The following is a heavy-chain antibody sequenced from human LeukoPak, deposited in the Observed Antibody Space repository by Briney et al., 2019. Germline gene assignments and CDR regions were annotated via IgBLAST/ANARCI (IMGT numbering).Heavy chain of an antibody. CDR1: GGSFSGYY. D-gene: IGHD2-2*02. CDR2: INHSGST. V-gene: IGHV4-34*01. Sequence: PSETLSLTCAVYGGSFSGYYWSWIRQPPGKGLEWIGEINHSGSTNYNPSLKSRVTISVDTSKNQFSLKLSSVTAADTAVYYCARGPYCSSPSCYTPFLYWGQGTLVTVSS. J-gene: IGHJ4*02. CDR3: ARGPYCSSPSCYTPFLY.